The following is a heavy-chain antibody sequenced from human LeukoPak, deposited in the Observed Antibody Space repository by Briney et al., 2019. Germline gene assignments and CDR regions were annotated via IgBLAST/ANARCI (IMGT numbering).Heavy chain of an antibody. CDR2: IYPGDSDT. CDR3: ARREGRCSSTSCYGNWFDP. Sequence: GESLKISCKGSGYSFTSYWIGWVRQMPGKGLEWMGIIYPGDSDTRYSPSFQGQVTISADKSISAAYLQWSSLKASDTAMYYCARREGRCSSTSCYGNWFDPWGQGTLVTVSS. CDR1: GYSFTSYW. D-gene: IGHD2-2*01. J-gene: IGHJ5*02. V-gene: IGHV5-51*01.